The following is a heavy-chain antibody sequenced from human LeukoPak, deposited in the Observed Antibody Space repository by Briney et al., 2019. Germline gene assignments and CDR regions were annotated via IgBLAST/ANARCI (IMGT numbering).Heavy chain of an antibody. Sequence: ASVKVSCKASGYTFTSYDINWVRQATGQGLEWMGWMSPNSGNTGYAQKFQGRVTITRNTSISTAYMELSSLRSEDTAVYYCARDDRDDYGDHTPGDYWGQGTLVTVSS. J-gene: IGHJ4*02. CDR3: ARDDRDDYGDHTPGDY. CDR1: GYTFTSYD. V-gene: IGHV1-8*03. CDR2: MSPNSGNT. D-gene: IGHD4-17*01.